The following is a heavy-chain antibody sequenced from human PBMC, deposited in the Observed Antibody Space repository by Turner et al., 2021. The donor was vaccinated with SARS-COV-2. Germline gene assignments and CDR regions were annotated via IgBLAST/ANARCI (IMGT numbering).Heavy chain of an antibody. CDR1: GGSISSSSHY. Sequence: QLQLQESGPGLVKPSETLSLTCTVSGGSISSSSHYWGWIRQPPGRGLEWIGHIYYSGSNYYNPSLKSRVTISVDTSKNQFSLKLSSVPAADTAVYYCARLVRRAEYYFDYWGQGTLVTVSS. CDR2: IYYSGSN. CDR3: ARLVRRAEYYFDY. D-gene: IGHD3-10*01. V-gene: IGHV4-39*01. J-gene: IGHJ4*02.